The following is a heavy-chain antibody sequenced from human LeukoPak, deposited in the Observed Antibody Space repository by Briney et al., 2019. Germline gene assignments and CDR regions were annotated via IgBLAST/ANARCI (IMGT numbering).Heavy chain of an antibody. CDR3: ARAPNSMIVVVILDY. V-gene: IGHV1-18*01. Sequence: ASVKVSCKASGYTFTSYGISWVRQAPGQGLEWMGWISAYNGNTNYAQKLQGRVTMTTDTSTSTAYMELSRLRSEDTAVYYCARAPNSMIVVVILDYWGQGTLVTVSS. J-gene: IGHJ4*02. CDR1: GYTFTSYG. D-gene: IGHD3-22*01. CDR2: ISAYNGNT.